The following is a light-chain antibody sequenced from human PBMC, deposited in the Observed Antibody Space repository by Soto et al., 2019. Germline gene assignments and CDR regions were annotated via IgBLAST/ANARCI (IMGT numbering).Light chain of an antibody. Sequence: DIQMTQSPSSLSASVGDKVTITCQTSQNISKFLSWYQQKPGKAPKLLIYDASNLETGVPSRFSGSGSETDFTFTISSLQPEDIATYYCQQYDNLPPLTFGGGTKVEIK. V-gene: IGKV1-33*01. CDR2: DAS. CDR3: QQYDNLPPLT. CDR1: QNISKF. J-gene: IGKJ4*01.